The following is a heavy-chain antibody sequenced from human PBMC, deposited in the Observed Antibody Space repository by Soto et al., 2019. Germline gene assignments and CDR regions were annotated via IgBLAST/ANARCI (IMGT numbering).Heavy chain of an antibody. V-gene: IGHV3-53*01. J-gene: IGHJ4*02. CDR3: VQTTGWPGFDF. CDR2: IYGDGTT. D-gene: IGHD6-19*01. CDR1: GFAVSSKY. Sequence: EVQLVESGGGLIQPGGSLRLSCAASGFAVSSKYMTWVRQAPGKGLEWVSVIYGDGTTYYADSVKGRFTISRDTSKNTLYLQMNSLRAEDTVVYYCVQTTGWPGFDFWGQGTLVTVSS.